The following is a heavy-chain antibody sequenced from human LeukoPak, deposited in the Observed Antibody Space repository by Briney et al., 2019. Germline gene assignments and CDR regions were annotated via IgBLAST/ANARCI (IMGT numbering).Heavy chain of an antibody. J-gene: IGHJ4*02. D-gene: IGHD6-13*01. V-gene: IGHV3-74*01. CDR3: ARGGEGSSSWYFDY. CDR2: INSDGSST. Sequence: EGSLRLSCAASGFTFSSYWMHWVRQAPGKGLVWGSRINSDGSSTSYADSVKGRFTISRDNAKNTLYLQMNSLRAEDTAVYYCARGGEGSSSWYFDYWGQGTLVTVSS. CDR1: GFTFSSYW.